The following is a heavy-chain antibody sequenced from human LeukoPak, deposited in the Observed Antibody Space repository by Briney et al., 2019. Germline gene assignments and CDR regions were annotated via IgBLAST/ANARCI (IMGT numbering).Heavy chain of an antibody. CDR3: ALYSSTWY. CDR1: GYTFTNYY. J-gene: IGHJ4*02. Sequence: GASVKVSCKASGYTFTNYYIHWVRQAPGQGLEWMGIINPTGGSTTYAQKVQGRVTLTRDTSTSTVFMEVNSLRSGDTAVYYCALYSSTWYWGQGTLVTVSS. V-gene: IGHV1-46*01. CDR2: INPTGGST. D-gene: IGHD6-13*01.